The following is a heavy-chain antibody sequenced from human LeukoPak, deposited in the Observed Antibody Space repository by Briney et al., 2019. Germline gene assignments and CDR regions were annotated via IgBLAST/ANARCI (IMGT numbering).Heavy chain of an antibody. Sequence: GGSLRLSCAASGFTFSSYSMNWARQAPGKGLEWVSSISSSSSYIHYADSVKGRFTISRDNAKNSLYLQMNSLRAEDTAVYYCASQQGRGILSWFDPWGQGTLVTVS. J-gene: IGHJ5*02. D-gene: IGHD2-15*01. CDR1: GFTFSSYS. V-gene: IGHV3-21*01. CDR2: ISSSSSYI. CDR3: ASQQGRGILSWFDP.